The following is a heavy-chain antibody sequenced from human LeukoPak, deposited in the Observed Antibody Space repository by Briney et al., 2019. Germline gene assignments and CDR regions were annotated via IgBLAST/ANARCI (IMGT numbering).Heavy chain of an antibody. J-gene: IGHJ4*02. V-gene: IGHV4-59*01. CDR3: GRSTPGYCSGGSCYGFGYFDY. Sequence: SETLSLTCTVSGGSISSYYWSWIRQPPGKGLEWIGYIYYSGSTNYNPSLKSRVTISVDTSKNQFSLKLNSVTAADTAVYYCGRSTPGYCSGGSCYGFGYFDYWGQGTLVTVSS. CDR2: IYYSGST. D-gene: IGHD2-15*01. CDR1: GGSISSYY.